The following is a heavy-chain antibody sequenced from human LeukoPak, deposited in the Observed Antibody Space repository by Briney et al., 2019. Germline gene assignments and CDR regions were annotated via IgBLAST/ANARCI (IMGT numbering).Heavy chain of an antibody. V-gene: IGHV1-2*06. Sequence: GASVKVSCKASGYTFTGYSMHWVRQAPGQGLEWMGRINPNSGDTNYAQKFQGRVTMTRDTSITTAYMDLSRLRSDDTAVYYCARVIGIAVAARSPYYFDYWGQGTLVTVSS. CDR1: GYTFTGYS. CDR3: ARVIGIAVAARSPYYFDY. D-gene: IGHD6-19*01. CDR2: INPNSGDT. J-gene: IGHJ4*02.